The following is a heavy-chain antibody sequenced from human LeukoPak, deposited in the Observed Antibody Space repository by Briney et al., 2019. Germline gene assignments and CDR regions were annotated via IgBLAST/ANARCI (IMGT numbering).Heavy chain of an antibody. CDR3: ARGRYQLSP. Sequence: PSETLSLTCTVSNGSINTYYWSWIRQPPGKGLEWIGYIYYSGSTNYNPSLKSRVTISVDTSKNQVSLKLSSVTAADTAVYYCARGRYQLSPWGQGTLVAVSS. V-gene: IGHV4-59*01. J-gene: IGHJ5*02. CDR2: IYYSGST. D-gene: IGHD2-2*01. CDR1: NGSINTYY.